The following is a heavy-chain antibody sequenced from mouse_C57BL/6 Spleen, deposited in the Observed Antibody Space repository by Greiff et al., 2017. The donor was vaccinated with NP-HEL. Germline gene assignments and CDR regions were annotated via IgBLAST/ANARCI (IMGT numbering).Heavy chain of an antibody. Sequence: QVQLQQSGPELVKPGASVKISCKASGYAFSSSWMNWVKQRPGKGLEWIGRIYPGDGDTNYNGKFKGKATLTADKSSSTAYMQHSSLTSEDSSVYFCARRTPTVVAGDAMDYWGQGTSVTVSS. CDR3: ARRTPTVVAGDAMDY. V-gene: IGHV1-82*01. J-gene: IGHJ4*01. D-gene: IGHD1-1*01. CDR1: GYAFSSSW. CDR2: IYPGDGDT.